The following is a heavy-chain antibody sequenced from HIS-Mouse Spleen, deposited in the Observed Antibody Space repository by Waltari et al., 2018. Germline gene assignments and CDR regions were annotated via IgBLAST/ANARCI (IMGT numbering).Heavy chain of an antibody. CDR3: ARGLNTARPSHFDY. V-gene: IGHV3-30*04. D-gene: IGHD6-6*01. CDR2: RSDDGRNK. J-gene: IGHJ4*02. Sequence: QVQLVESGGGVVQPGRSLRLSCAASGFTFSSYAMHWVRQAPGKGREWVAVRSDDGRNKYYAEYVKGRFTISRDNSKNTLDLQMNSLRAEDTAVYYCARGLNTARPSHFDYWGQGTLVTVSS. CDR1: GFTFSSYA.